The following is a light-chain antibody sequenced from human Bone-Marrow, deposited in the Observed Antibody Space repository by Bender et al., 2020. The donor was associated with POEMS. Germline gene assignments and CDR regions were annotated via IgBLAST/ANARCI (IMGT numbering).Light chain of an antibody. V-gene: IGLV3-9*01. J-gene: IGLJ2*01. Sequence: SYVLTQPPSMSVAPGQTAKIICEGDRIGTKNVHWYQQKPGQAPVLVIYRDNNRPSGIPERFSGSNSGNTATLIISRAQAGDEADYYCQLWDSFTYVVFGGGTKLTVL. CDR3: QLWDSFTYVV. CDR1: RIGTKN. CDR2: RDN.